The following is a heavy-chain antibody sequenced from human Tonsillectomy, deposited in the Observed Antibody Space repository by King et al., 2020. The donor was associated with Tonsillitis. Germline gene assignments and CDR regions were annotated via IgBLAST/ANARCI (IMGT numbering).Heavy chain of an antibody. V-gene: IGHV3-30-3*01. Sequence: VQLVESGGGVVQPGRSLRLSCAASGFTFSSYAMHWVRQAPGKGLEWVAVISYDGSNKYYADSVKGRFTISRDNSKNTLYLQINSLRAEDTAVYYCAREEYSSNYYYCGMDVWGQGTTVTVSS. J-gene: IGHJ6*02. CDR2: ISYDGSNK. D-gene: IGHD5-18*01. CDR3: AREEYSSNYYYCGMDV. CDR1: GFTFSSYA.